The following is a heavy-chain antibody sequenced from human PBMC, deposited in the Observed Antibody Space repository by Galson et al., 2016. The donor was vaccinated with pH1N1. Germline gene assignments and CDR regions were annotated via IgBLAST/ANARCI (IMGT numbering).Heavy chain of an antibody. CDR3: ARESSGSDF. CDR1: GGTFPNYA. CDR2: IIPIFGTT. J-gene: IGHJ4*02. D-gene: IGHD3-10*01. V-gene: IGHV1-69*06. Sequence: SVKVSCKASGGTFPNYAIAWVRQAPGQGLEWMGGIIPIFGTTNYAQKFLGRVTITADKSTSAVYMELNSPRSEDTAVYYCARESSGSDFWGQGTLVTVSS.